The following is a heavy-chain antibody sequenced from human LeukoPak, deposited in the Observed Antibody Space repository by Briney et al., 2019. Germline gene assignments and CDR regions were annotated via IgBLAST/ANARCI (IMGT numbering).Heavy chain of an antibody. CDR1: GGSISSYY. J-gene: IGHJ5*01. Sequence: SETLSLTCTVSGGSISSYYWSWIRQPPGKGLEWIGNIYYSGSTNYNPSLKSRVTISVDTSKNQFSPKLSSVTAADTAVYYCARAPGTTFDYWGHGNMVTVSS. CDR3: ARAPGTTFDY. D-gene: IGHD4-17*01. CDR2: IYYSGST. V-gene: IGHV4-59*01.